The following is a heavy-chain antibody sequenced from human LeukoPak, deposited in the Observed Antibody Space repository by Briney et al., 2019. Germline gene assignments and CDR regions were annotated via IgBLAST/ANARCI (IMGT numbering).Heavy chain of an antibody. V-gene: IGHV3-30*01. CDR3: ARDFPQYYYDSSGYPGAFDI. Sequence: PGGSLRLSCAASGFTFGSYAMHWVRQAPGKGLEWVAVISYDGSNKYYADSVKGRFTISRDNSKNTLYLQMNSLRAEDTAVYYCARDFPQYYYDSSGYPGAFDIWGQGTMVTVSS. D-gene: IGHD3-22*01. J-gene: IGHJ3*02. CDR2: ISYDGSNK. CDR1: GFTFGSYA.